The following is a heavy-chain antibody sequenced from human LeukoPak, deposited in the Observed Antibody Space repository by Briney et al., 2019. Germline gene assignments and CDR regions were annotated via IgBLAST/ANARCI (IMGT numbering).Heavy chain of an antibody. V-gene: IGHV4-4*02. CDR3: ARDRGLTPGSDPSQNGDYSFDS. J-gene: IGHJ4*02. D-gene: IGHD3-10*01. CDR2: IFHSGTT. Sequence: SETLSLTCAVSGGSISSTNWWSWVRRPPGKGLEWIGEIFHSGTTNYNPSLKSRVTISVDTSKNQFSLKLSSVTAADTAVYYCARDRGLTPGSDPSQNGDYSFDSWGLGTLVTVSS. CDR1: GGSISSTNW.